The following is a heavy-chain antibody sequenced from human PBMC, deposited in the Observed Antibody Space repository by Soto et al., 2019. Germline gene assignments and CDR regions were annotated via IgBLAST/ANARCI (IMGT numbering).Heavy chain of an antibody. J-gene: IGHJ4*02. CDR1: GYTLTELS. D-gene: IGHD3-10*01. Sequence: ASVKVSCKVSGYTLTELSIHWVRQAPGEGLEWMGGFDLENGETIYAQRFQGRVTMTEESSADTPYMELSSLRSEDTAVCYCAIEVRRSNQLDHWGQGTMVTVS. CDR3: AIEVRRSNQLDH. CDR2: FDLENGET. V-gene: IGHV1-24*01.